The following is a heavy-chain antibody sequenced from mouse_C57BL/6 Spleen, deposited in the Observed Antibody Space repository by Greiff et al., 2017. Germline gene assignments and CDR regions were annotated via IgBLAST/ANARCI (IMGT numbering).Heavy chain of an antibody. D-gene: IGHD2-4*01. J-gene: IGHJ4*01. V-gene: IGHV2-2*01. CDR1: GFSLTSYG. CDR2: LWSGGST. CDR3: ARKGDYDAYYYAMDY. Sequence: VQLQQSGPGLVQPSQSLSITCTVSGFSLTSYGVHWVRQSPGKGLEWLGVLWSGGSTDYNAAFISRLSISKDNSKSQVFFKMNSLQADDTAIYYCARKGDYDAYYYAMDYWGQGTSVTVSS.